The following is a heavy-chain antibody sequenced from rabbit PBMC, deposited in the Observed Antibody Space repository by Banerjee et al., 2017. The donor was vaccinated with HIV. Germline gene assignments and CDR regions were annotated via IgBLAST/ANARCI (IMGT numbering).Heavy chain of an antibody. CDR2: INTGSRNA. CDR3: ARDRGDWGYYFTL. J-gene: IGHJ4*01. V-gene: IGHV1S40*01. D-gene: IGHD4-1*01. Sequence: QSLEESGGDLVKPGASLTLTCKASGFSFSSGYDMCWVRQAPGKGLEWIGCINTGSRNAYYASWVISRFTISKTSSTTVALHMTSLTAADTATYFCARDRGDWGYYFTLWGQGTLVTVS. CDR1: GFSFSSGYD.